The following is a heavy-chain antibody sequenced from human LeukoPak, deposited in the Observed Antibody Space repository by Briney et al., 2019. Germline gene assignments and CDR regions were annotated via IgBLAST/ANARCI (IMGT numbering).Heavy chain of an antibody. J-gene: IGHJ4*02. Sequence: SETLSLTCAVYGGSFNGYYWSWIRQPPGKGLGWIGEINHSGSTNYNPSLKSRVTISVDTSKNQFSLKLSSVTAADTAVYYCARASPLYCSSTSRHFEDIWGQGTLVTVSS. D-gene: IGHD2-2*01. CDR2: INHSGST. V-gene: IGHV4-34*01. CDR3: ARASPLYCSSTSRHFEDI. CDR1: GGSFNGYY.